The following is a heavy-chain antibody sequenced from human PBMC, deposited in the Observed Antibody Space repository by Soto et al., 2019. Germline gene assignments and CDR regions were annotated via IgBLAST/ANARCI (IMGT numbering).Heavy chain of an antibody. J-gene: IGHJ4*02. D-gene: IGHD6-19*01. CDR1: GYTFTSYG. CDR2: IIAYNGNT. CDR3: ARERGPYSSGWYSPIDY. V-gene: IGHV1-18*01. Sequence: QVQLVQSGAEVKKPGASVKVSCKASGYTFTSYGISWVRQAPGQGLEWIGWIIAYNGNTNYAQKLQGRVTMTTHTSKHTDYMELRSLRCDDTAVYYCARERGPYSSGWYSPIDYWGQGTLVTVSS.